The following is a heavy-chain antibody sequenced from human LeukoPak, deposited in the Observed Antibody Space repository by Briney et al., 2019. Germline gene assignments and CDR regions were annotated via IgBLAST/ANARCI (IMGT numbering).Heavy chain of an antibody. D-gene: IGHD6-19*01. J-gene: IGHJ5*02. CDR2: ISSSGSTI. Sequence: GGSLRLSCTASGFTFSDYYMSWIRQAPGKGLEWVSYISSSGSTIYYADSVKGRFTISRDNAKNSLYLQMNSLRAEDTAVYYCARGRGAVAGPDNWFDPWGQGTLVTVSS. V-gene: IGHV3-11*04. CDR3: ARGRGAVAGPDNWFDP. CDR1: GFTFSDYY.